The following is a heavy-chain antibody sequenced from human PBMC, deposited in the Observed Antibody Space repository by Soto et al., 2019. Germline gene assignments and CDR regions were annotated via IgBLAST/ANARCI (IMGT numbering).Heavy chain of an antibody. J-gene: IGHJ3*02. Sequence: SGTLSLTCTVSGDSISSIDSHWGWTRQPPGKGLEYIGSVYYGGAIFSSGNIYYNPSLKSRVPISLDTSKTQFSLSLTSVTAAATGVYYCVRYNRINMKPYSPEGFHIWGQGTMVTVSS. D-gene: IGHD3-3*02. CDR1: GDSISSIDSH. CDR3: VRYNRINMKPYSPEGFHI. CDR2: VYYGGAIFSSGNI. V-gene: IGHV4-39*01.